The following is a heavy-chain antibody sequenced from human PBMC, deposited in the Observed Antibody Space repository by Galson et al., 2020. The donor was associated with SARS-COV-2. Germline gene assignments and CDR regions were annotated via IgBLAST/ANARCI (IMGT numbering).Heavy chain of an antibody. Sequence: SETLSLTCTVSGGSISSSSYYWGWIRQPPGKGLEWIGSIYYSGSTYYNPSLKSRVTISVDTSKNQFSLKLSSVTAADTAVYYCAREGLMVYAIAAYFSVGMDVWGQGTTVTVSS. D-gene: IGHD2-8*01. CDR2: IYYSGST. CDR1: GGSISSSSYY. J-gene: IGHJ6*02. V-gene: IGHV4-39*02. CDR3: AREGLMVYAIAAYFSVGMDV.